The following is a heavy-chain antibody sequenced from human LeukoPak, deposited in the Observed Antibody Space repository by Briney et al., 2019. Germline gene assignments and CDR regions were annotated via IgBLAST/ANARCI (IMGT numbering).Heavy chain of an antibody. CDR2: ISGSGGST. Sequence: AGGSLRLSCAASGFTFSSYGMSWVRQAPGKGLEWVSAISGSGGSTYYADSVKGRFTISRDNSKNTLYLQMNSLRAEDTAVYYCAKDYTVVRVEYYFDYWGQGTLVTVSS. CDR1: GFTFSSYG. J-gene: IGHJ4*02. CDR3: AKDYTVVRVEYYFDY. V-gene: IGHV3-23*01. D-gene: IGHD3-10*01.